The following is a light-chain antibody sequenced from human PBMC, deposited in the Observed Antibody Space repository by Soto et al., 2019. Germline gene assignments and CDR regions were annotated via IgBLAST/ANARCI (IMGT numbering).Light chain of an antibody. CDR3: QQYNSYRP. J-gene: IGKJ1*01. CDR2: DAS. Sequence: DIQLTQFPSTLSASVGDRVSITCRARESINIWLAWYQQKPGKAPKLLMYDASILASGVSPRFSGSGSGTQFTLTIRSLQPDEFATYYCQQYNSYRPFGQGTKVDIK. CDR1: ESINIW. V-gene: IGKV1-5*01.